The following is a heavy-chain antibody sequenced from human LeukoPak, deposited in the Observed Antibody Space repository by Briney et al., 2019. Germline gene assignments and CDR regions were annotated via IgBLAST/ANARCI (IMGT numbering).Heavy chain of an antibody. CDR3: ARDPDGYKFFDY. V-gene: IGHV4-59*01. J-gene: IGHJ4*02. Sequence: SETLSLTCSVSGDSIGTYFWHWIRQPPGKGLEWMGYIYDRGTTAYNPSLKRRATMSVDTSTNQFSLKLTSVTPADTAVYYCARDPDGYKFFDYWSRGRPVTVSS. CDR2: IYDRGTT. D-gene: IGHD5-24*01. CDR1: GDSIGTYF.